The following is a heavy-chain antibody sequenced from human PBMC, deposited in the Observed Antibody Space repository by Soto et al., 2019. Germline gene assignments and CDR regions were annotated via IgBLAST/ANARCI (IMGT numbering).Heavy chain of an antibody. D-gene: IGHD3-16*02. J-gene: IGHJ4*02. CDR1: GYTLTELS. V-gene: IGHV1-24*01. CDR2: FDAEDGAA. Sequence: QVELVQSGAEVKKPGASVKVSCKVSGYTLTELSMHWVRQAPGKGLEWMGVFDAEDGAASYAQNFQGRVTMTVDTSTDTAYMEVTSLRSEDTAVYYCATDLFPDYADAWVTFRPAVYWGQGTQVTVSS. CDR3: ATDLFPDYADAWVTFRPAVY.